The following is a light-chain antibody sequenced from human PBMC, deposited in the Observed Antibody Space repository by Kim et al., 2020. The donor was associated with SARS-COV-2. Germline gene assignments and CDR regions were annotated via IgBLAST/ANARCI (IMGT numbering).Light chain of an antibody. Sequence: DIQMTQPPSAMSASVGDRVTITCRASQGIDNYLTWFQQKPGKVPKRLIFAASSLLSEVPSRFSGSGSGTEFTLTISGLQPEDFATYYCLQHHSYPLTLGGGTKLEI. J-gene: IGKJ4*01. CDR3: LQHHSYPLT. CDR1: QGIDNY. CDR2: AAS. V-gene: IGKV1-17*03.